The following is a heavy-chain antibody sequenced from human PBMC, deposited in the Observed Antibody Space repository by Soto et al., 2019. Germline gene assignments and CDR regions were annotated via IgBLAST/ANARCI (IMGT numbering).Heavy chain of an antibody. V-gene: IGHV4-4*07. CDR2: IYTSGST. CDR3: ARDQYYDFWSGSYYFDY. Sequence: SETLSLTCTVSGGSISSYYWSWIRQPAGKGLEWIGRIYTSGSTNYNPSLKSRVTTSVDTSKNQFSLKLSSVTAADTAVYYCARDQYYDFWSGSYYFDYWGQGTLVNVSS. CDR1: GGSISSYY. J-gene: IGHJ4*02. D-gene: IGHD3-3*01.